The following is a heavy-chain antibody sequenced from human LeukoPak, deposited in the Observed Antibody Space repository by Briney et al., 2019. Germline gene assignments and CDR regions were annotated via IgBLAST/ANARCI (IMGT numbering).Heavy chain of an antibody. D-gene: IGHD5-12*01. Sequence: GSLRLSCAASGFTFSNAWMNWVRQAPGKGLEWVGRIKSKTDDGTTDYAAPVKGRFTISRDDSKNTLYLQMNSLKTEDTAVYYCTTGRGYSGYEPIDYWGQGTLVTVSS. V-gene: IGHV3-15*07. CDR1: GFTFSNAW. J-gene: IGHJ4*02. CDR2: IKSKTDDGTT. CDR3: TTGRGYSGYEPIDY.